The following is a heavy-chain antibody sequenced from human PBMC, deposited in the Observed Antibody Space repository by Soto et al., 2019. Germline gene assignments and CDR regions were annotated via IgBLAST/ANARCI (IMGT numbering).Heavy chain of an antibody. Sequence: GGSLRLSCAASAFTFSSYWMHWVRQAPGKGLVWASRINSDGSSTNYADSVKGRFTISRDNAKNTLYLQMNSLRAEDTAVYYCARDSFPWTSGWNWFDPWGQGTLVTVSS. CDR1: AFTFSSYW. CDR3: ARDSFPWTSGWNWFDP. J-gene: IGHJ5*02. D-gene: IGHD6-19*01. CDR2: INSDGSST. V-gene: IGHV3-74*01.